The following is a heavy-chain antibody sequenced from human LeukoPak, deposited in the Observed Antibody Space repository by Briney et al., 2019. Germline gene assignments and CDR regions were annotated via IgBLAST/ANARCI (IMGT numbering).Heavy chain of an antibody. J-gene: IGHJ6*04. CDR2: INPNSGGT. CDR1: GYTFTGYY. V-gene: IGHV1-2*04. D-gene: IGHD2-2*01. Sequence: ASVKVSCKASGYTFTGYYMHWVRQAPGQGLEWMGWINPNSGGTNYAQKFQGWVTMTRDTSNSTAYMELSRLRSDDTAVYYCARGRGTYCSSTSCYYYYYYGMDVWGKGTTVTVSS. CDR3: ARGRGTYCSSTSCYYYYYYGMDV.